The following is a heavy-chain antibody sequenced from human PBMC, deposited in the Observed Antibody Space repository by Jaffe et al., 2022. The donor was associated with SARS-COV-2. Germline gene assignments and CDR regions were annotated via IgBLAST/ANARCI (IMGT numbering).Heavy chain of an antibody. Sequence: EVQLVESGGGLIQPGGSLRLSCAASGFTVSSNYMSWVRQAPGKGLEWVSVIYSGGSTYYADSVKGRFTISRDNSKNTLYLQMNSLRAEDTAVYYCARGKRRYCSSTSCPRFDYYYYGMDVWGQGTTVTVSS. CDR3: ARGKRRYCSSTSCPRFDYYYYGMDV. J-gene: IGHJ6*02. CDR1: GFTVSSNY. D-gene: IGHD2-2*01. V-gene: IGHV3-53*01. CDR2: IYSGGST.